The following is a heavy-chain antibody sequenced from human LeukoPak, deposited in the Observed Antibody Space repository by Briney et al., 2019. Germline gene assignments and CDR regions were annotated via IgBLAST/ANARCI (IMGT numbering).Heavy chain of an antibody. CDR2: ISAYNGNT. Sequence: ASVKVSCKASGYTFTHYGISWVRQAPGQGLEWMGWISAYNGNTNYAQKLQGRVTMTTDTSTSTAYMELRSLRSDDTAVYYCARDRVLGGSHYVEEGDFDYWGQGTLVTVSS. CDR3: ARDRVLGGSHYVEEGDFDY. D-gene: IGHD1-26*01. CDR1: GYTFTHYG. V-gene: IGHV1-18*01. J-gene: IGHJ4*02.